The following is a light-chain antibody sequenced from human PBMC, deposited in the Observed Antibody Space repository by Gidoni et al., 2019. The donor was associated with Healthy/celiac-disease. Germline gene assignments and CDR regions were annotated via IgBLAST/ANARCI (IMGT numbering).Light chain of an antibody. V-gene: IGLV2-11*01. CDR3: CSYAGSSWV. CDR2: DVS. CDR1: SSDVGGYNY. Sequence: QSALTQPRSGSGSPGQSVTISCTGTSSDVGGYNYVSWYQQHPGKAPKLMIYDVSKRPSRVPDRFSGSKSGNTASLTISGLQAEDEADYYCCSYAGSSWVFGGGTKLTVL. J-gene: IGLJ3*02.